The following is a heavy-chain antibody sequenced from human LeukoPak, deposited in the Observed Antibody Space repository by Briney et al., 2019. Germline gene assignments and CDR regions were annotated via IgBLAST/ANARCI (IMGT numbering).Heavy chain of an antibody. CDR2: IYYSGST. CDR3: ARVGSSVYYYMDV. Sequence: SETLSLTCTVSGGSISSSSYYWSWIRQPPGKGLEWIGYIYYSGSTNYNPSLKSRVTISVDTSKNQFSLKLSSVTAADTAVYYCARVGSSVYYYMDVWGKGTTVTISS. CDR1: GGSISSSSYY. D-gene: IGHD6-19*01. J-gene: IGHJ6*03. V-gene: IGHV4-61*01.